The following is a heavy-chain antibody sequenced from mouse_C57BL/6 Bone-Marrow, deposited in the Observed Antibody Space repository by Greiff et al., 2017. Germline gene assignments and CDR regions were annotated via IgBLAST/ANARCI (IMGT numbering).Heavy chain of an antibody. J-gene: IGHJ1*03. CDR3: ARAYGYYGNYVSYWYVDV. CDR2: IYPRSGNT. D-gene: IGHD2-1*01. CDR1: GYTFTSYG. V-gene: IGHV1-81*01. Sequence: QVQLQQSGAELARPGASVKLSCKASGYTFTSYGISWVKQRTGQGLEWIGEIYPRSGNTYYNEKFKGKATLTADKSSSTAYMALRRLTSEDSAVYFGARAYGYYGNYVSYWYVDVWGTGTTVTGSS.